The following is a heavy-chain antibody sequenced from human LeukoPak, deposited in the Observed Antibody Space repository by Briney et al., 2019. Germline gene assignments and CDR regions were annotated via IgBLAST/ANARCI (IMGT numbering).Heavy chain of an antibody. Sequence: GASVKVSCKASGYTFTGYYMHWVRQAPGQGLEWMGWINPNSGGTNYAQKFQGRVTMTRDTSISTAYMELSRLRSDDTAVYYCARAYCSGGSCSTGYFDYWGQGTLVTVSS. CDR2: INPNSGGT. CDR1: GYTFTGYY. D-gene: IGHD2-15*01. J-gene: IGHJ4*02. V-gene: IGHV1-2*02. CDR3: ARAYCSGGSCSTGYFDY.